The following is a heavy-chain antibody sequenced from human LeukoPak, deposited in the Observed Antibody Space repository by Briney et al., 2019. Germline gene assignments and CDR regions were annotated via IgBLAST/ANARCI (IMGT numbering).Heavy chain of an antibody. V-gene: IGHV3-7*01. J-gene: IGHJ6*03. Sequence: GGSLRLSCAASGFTFSSYGMSWVRQAPGKGLEWVANMKQDGSEKYYVDYVKGRFTISRDNAKNSLYLQMNSLRAEDTAVYYCARATQNYDFWSGYWGAYYYYMDVWGKGTTVTISS. CDR2: MKQDGSEK. CDR1: GFTFSSYG. CDR3: ARATQNYDFWSGYWGAYYYYMDV. D-gene: IGHD3-3*01.